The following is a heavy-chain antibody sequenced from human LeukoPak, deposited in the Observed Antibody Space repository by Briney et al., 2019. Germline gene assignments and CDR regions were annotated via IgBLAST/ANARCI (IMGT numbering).Heavy chain of an antibody. D-gene: IGHD2-2*01. Sequence: GASVKVSCKASGFTFTSSAVQWVRQARGQRLEWIGWIVVGSGNTNYAQKFQGRVTITRDTSASTAYMELSSLRSEDTAVYYCARDIVVVPAANYYYYGMDVWGQGTTVTVSS. J-gene: IGHJ6*02. V-gene: IGHV1-58*01. CDR2: IVVGSGNT. CDR1: GFTFTSSA. CDR3: ARDIVVVPAANYYYYGMDV.